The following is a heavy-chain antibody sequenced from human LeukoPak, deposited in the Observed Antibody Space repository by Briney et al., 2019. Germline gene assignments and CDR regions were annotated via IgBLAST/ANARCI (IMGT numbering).Heavy chain of an antibody. D-gene: IGHD2-21*01. CDR1: GGTFSSYA. Sequence: GASVKVSCKASGGTFSSYAISWVRQAPGQGLEWMGGIIPIFGTANYAQKFQGRVTITADESTSTAYMELSSLRSEDTAVYYCASSRCGGDCPRGWFDPWGQGTLVTVSS. V-gene: IGHV1-69*13. CDR2: IIPIFGTA. J-gene: IGHJ5*02. CDR3: ASSRCGGDCPRGWFDP.